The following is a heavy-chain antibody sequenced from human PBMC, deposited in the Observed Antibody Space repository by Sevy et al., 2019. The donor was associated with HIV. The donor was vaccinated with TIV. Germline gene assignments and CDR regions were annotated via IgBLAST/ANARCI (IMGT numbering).Heavy chain of an antibody. D-gene: IGHD6-19*01. Sequence: ASVKVSCKTFGYTFSNHYIHWVRQAPGHGLEWMGVINPSGGSTNYAHRFQDRVTITRDPSTSTFYMDLSSLRSEDTAVYYCARDRYASGDFDYWGQGTLVTVSS. V-gene: IGHV1-46*01. CDR2: INPSGGST. CDR3: ARDRYASGDFDY. CDR1: GYTFSNHY. J-gene: IGHJ4*02.